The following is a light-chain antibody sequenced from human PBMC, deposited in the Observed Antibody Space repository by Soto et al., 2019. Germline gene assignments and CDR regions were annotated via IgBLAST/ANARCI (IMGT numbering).Light chain of an antibody. CDR1: QSVSSSY. Sequence: EIVLTQSPGTLSLSPGERATLSCRASQSVSSSYLAWYQQKPGQAPRLLIYSVSNRATGIPDRFSGSGSGTDFTFTISRLEPEDFAVYYCQQYXXSPETFGQGTKVDIK. V-gene: IGKV3-20*01. CDR3: QQYXXSPET. CDR2: SVS. J-gene: IGKJ1*01.